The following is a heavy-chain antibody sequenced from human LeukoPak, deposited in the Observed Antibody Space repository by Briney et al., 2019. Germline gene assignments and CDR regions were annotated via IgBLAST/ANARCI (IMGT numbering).Heavy chain of an antibody. Sequence: SQTLSLTCTVSGGSISSGGYYWSWIRQHPGKGLEWIGYIYYSGSSYYNPSLKSRVTISVDTSKNQFSLKLSSVTAADTAVYYCARGPGYDSSGYYSYFDYWGQGTLVIVSS. D-gene: IGHD3-22*01. CDR2: IYYSGSS. J-gene: IGHJ4*02. CDR3: ARGPGYDSSGYYSYFDY. CDR1: GGSISSGGYY. V-gene: IGHV4-31*03.